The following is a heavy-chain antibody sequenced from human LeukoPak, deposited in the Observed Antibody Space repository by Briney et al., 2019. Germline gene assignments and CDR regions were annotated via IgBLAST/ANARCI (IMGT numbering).Heavy chain of an antibody. CDR3: ARGHIEFIYYFDD. CDR2: VFHSGRT. D-gene: IGHD2-21*01. Sequence: SETLSLTCSVSGGSVRDYYWSWIPQPPGKGLEWIGYVFHSGRTHYNPSLKSRVTMSLDTDKNQFSLKLTSVSAVDTAVYYCARGHIEFIYYFDDWGQGKPVTVSS. CDR1: GGSVRDYY. V-gene: IGHV4-59*02. J-gene: IGHJ4*02.